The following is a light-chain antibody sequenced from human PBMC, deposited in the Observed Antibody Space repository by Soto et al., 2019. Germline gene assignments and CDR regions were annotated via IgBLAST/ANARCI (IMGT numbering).Light chain of an antibody. CDR1: SSNIGANYD. V-gene: IGLV1-40*01. CDR3: QSYDSTLSARYV. CDR2: GSS. Sequence: QSVLTQPPSVSGAPGQRVTISCTGSSSNIGANYDVHWYQQRPGTAPKLLIFGSSNRPSGVPDRFSGSKSGTSASLAITGLQAEDEGDYYCQSYDSTLSARYVLGTGTKLTVL. J-gene: IGLJ1*01.